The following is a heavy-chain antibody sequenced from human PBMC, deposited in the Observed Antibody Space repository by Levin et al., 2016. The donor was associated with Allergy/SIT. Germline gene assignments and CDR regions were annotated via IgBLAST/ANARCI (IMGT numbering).Heavy chain of an antibody. Sequence: GGSLRLSCAASGFSFSTYWMHWVRQAPGKGLVWVSLIKNDGSSTTYADSVKGRFTISRDNAKNTLYLQMDSLRAEDTGVYFCARDSTNTGWSSDYWGQGTLVSVSS. D-gene: IGHD6-19*01. V-gene: IGHV3-74*01. J-gene: IGHJ4*02. CDR3: ARDSTNTGWSSDY. CDR1: GFSFSTYW. CDR2: IKNDGSST.